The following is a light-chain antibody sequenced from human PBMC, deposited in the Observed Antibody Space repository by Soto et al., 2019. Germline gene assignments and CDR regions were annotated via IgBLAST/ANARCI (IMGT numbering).Light chain of an antibody. V-gene: IGKV1-5*03. J-gene: IGKJ1*01. CDR1: ESISSW. CDR2: KAS. CDR3: QQYNSYWT. Sequence: DIQMTQSPPTLSASAGDRVTITCRASESISSWLAWYQQKPGKAPKLLMYKASSLESGVPSRFSGSGSGTEFTLTISSLQPDDFATYYCQQYNSYWTFGQGTKVDNK.